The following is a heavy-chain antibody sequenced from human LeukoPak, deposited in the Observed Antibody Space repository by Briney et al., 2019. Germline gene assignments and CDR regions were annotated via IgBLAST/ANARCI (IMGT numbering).Heavy chain of an antibody. V-gene: IGHV3-30*18. Sequence: GGSLRLSCTASGFTFSNYGMHWVRQAPGKGLEWVAVISYDGSNEYNADSVKGRFTISRDNSKNTLFLQMNSLRPEDTAVYHCAKVALFSGYYPPFDYWGQGTLVTVSS. J-gene: IGHJ4*02. CDR3: AKVALFSGYYPPFDY. CDR1: GFTFSNYG. CDR2: ISYDGSNE. D-gene: IGHD3-22*01.